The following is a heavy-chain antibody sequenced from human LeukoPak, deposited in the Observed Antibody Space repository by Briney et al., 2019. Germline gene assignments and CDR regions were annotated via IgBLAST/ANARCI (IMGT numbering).Heavy chain of an antibody. J-gene: IGHJ4*02. CDR3: ARAQFYHDSSTYGPDY. CDR2: IYGGGST. V-gene: IGHV3-53*01. Sequence: EGSLRLSCAASGFTVSSNYMSWVRQAPGKGLEWVSVIYGGGSTYYADSVKGRFSISRDTSKNAVYLQMNSLRAEDTAVYYCARAQFYHDSSTYGPDYWGQGTLVTVSS. CDR1: GFTVSSNY. D-gene: IGHD3-22*01.